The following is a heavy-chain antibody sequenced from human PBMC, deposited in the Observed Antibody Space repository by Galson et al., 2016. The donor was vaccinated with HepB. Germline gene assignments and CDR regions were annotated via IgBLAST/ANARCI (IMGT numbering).Heavy chain of an antibody. J-gene: IGHJ4*02. D-gene: IGHD3-16*01. CDR1: GFSIDSLF. CDR2: IEIGGIK. CDR3: AAGNGGIDS. V-gene: IGHV3-53*01. Sequence: SLRLSCAVSGFSIDSLFMTWIRQAPGKGLEFVSIIEIGGIKHCADSVKGQFAISGDSSKNTVYLQMNSLTVEDTALYYCAAGNGGIDSWGQGTLVTVSS.